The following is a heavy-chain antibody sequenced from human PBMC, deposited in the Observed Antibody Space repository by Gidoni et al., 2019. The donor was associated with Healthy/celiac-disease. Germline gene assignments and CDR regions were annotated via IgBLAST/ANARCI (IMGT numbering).Heavy chain of an antibody. CDR1: GVTFRSYG. J-gene: IGHJ3*02. V-gene: IGHV3-33*01. Sequence: QVQLVESGGGVVQRGRSLRLSCAALGVTFRSYGMHWARQAPGKGLEGVAVIWYDGSNKYYADSVKGRFTISRDNSKNTPYLQMNSLRAEDTAVYYCARGHDSSGYYGSDDAFDIWGQGTMVTVSS. CDR3: ARGHDSSGYYGSDDAFDI. D-gene: IGHD3-22*01. CDR2: IWYDGSNK.